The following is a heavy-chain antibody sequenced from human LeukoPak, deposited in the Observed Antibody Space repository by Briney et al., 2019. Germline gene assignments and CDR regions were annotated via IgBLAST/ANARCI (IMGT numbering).Heavy chain of an antibody. V-gene: IGHV4-59*01. CDR2: IYRSESS. CDR1: GVSISGYY. J-gene: IGHJ3*02. D-gene: IGHD3-9*01. Sequence: SETLPLTCSVSGVSISGYYWSWIRQPPGKQLEWIGYIYRSESSNYNPSLKSLVTMSLDTPNNQLSLKLSSVTAADTAVYYCARNDGYHDMLTGYRAFDIWGPGTMVTVSS. CDR3: ARNDGYHDMLTGYRAFDI.